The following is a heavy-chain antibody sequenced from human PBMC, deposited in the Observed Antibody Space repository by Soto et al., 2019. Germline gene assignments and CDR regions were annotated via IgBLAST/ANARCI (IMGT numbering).Heavy chain of an antibody. V-gene: IGHV3-21*01. CDR1: GFPFSAYN. CDR3: SRSPEVGVRGAY. Sequence: PGGSLRLSCTGSGFPFSAYNINWVRQAPGKGLEWVSSITVGSSHIYQPNSMKGRFAISRDDAKNSVYLQIDSLRDEDTALYYCSRSPEVGVRGAYWRQGTLVTVSS. J-gene: IGHJ4*02. D-gene: IGHD3-16*01. CDR2: ITVGSSHI.